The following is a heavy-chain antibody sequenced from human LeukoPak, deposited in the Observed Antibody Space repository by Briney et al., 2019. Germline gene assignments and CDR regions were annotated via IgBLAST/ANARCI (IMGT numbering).Heavy chain of an antibody. CDR3: ATDYTPYVGASAD. D-gene: IGHD1-26*01. Sequence: AGGSLRLSCAASGLTFSSYAMSWVRQTPGKGLEWVSTITESGDNTHYTESVKGRFTFSSDNSRNTMYLQMNSLRAEDTAIYYCATDYTPYVGASADWGQGTLVTVSS. V-gene: IGHV3-23*01. CDR2: ITESGDNT. J-gene: IGHJ4*02. CDR1: GLTFSSYA.